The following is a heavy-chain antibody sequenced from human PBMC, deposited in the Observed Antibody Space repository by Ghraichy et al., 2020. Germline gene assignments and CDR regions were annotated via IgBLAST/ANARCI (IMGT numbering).Heavy chain of an antibody. CDR2: LYSGGAT. J-gene: IGHJ4*02. CDR1: GFSVGSHY. D-gene: IGHD4-17*01. Sequence: GGSLRLSCAASGFSVGSHYMTWVRQAPGKGLEFVSLLYSGGATFIADSLQGRFTLSRETSTNVLHLQMNTPRAEDTAVYYCAKLTIFGDYALDSWGQGTPVIVSS. CDR3: AKLTIFGDYALDS. V-gene: IGHV3-53*01.